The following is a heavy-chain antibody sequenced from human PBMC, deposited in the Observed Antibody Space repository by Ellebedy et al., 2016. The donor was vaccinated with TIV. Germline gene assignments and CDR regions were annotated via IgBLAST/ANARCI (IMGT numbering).Heavy chain of an antibody. V-gene: IGHV1-2*02. CDR2: INPKGDGT. CDR1: GYTLTGYF. Sequence: ASVKVSCXASGYTLTGYFMHWVRQAPGQGLEWMGWINPKGDGTNYAQKFRGRVSMTRDTSNSTNYMELSRLTSEDTAVYYCVRWAQFPKSYGDYWGQGTLVTVSS. J-gene: IGHJ4*02. D-gene: IGHD5-18*01. CDR3: VRWAQFPKSYGDY.